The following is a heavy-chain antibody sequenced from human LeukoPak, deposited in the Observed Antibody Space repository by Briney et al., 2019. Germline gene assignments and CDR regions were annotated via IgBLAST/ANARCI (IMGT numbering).Heavy chain of an antibody. J-gene: IGHJ4*02. CDR2: INPNGGDT. V-gene: IGHV1-2*06. D-gene: IGHD2-2*01. Sequence: SVKVSCKAAGYNFPAYFVHWVRQAPGHPLEWIGRINPNGGDTNYAQKFQGRVTMASDTSISTAYMELSSLISDDTAVYYCARVGFTTSWSNFDYWGQGTPVTVSS. CDR1: GYNFPAYF. CDR3: ARVGFTTSWSNFDY.